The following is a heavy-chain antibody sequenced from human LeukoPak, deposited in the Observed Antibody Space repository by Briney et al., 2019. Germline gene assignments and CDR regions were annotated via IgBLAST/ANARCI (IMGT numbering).Heavy chain of an antibody. J-gene: IGHJ4*02. V-gene: IGHV3-21*01. Sequence: GGSLRLSCAASGFTFSSYSMNWVRQAPGKGLEWVSSISSSSSYIYYADSVKGRFTISRDNAKNSLYLQMNSLRAEDTAVYYCARILGNYYGSGSLDYWGQGTLVTVSS. D-gene: IGHD3-10*01. CDR2: ISSSSSYI. CDR3: ARILGNYYGSGSLDY. CDR1: GFTFSSYS.